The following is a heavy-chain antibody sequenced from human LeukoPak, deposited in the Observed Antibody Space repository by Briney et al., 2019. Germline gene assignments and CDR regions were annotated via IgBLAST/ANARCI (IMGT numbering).Heavy chain of an antibody. J-gene: IGHJ6*03. V-gene: IGHV3-23*01. D-gene: IGHD2-8*01. Sequence: GGSLRLSCAASGFTFSSYAMSWVRQAPGKGLEWVSAISGSGGSTYYADSVKGRFTISRDNSKNTLYLQMNSLRAEDTAVYYCAKALIVLMNYYYMDVWGKGTTVTVSS. CDR1: GFTFSSYA. CDR3: AKALIVLMNYYYMDV. CDR2: ISGSGGST.